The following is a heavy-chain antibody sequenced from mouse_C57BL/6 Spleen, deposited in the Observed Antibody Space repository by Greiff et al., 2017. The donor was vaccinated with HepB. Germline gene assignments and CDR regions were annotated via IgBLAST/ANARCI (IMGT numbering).Heavy chain of an antibody. CDR1: GYAFSSSW. CDR2: IYPGDGDT. CDR3: ALYDGYYVGYYAMDY. V-gene: IGHV1-82*01. D-gene: IGHD2-3*01. J-gene: IGHJ4*01. Sequence: VQLQQSGPELVKPGASVKISCKASGYAFSSSWMNWVKQRPGKGLEWIGRIYPGDGDTNYNGKFKGKATLTADKSSSTAYMQLSSLTSEDSAVYFCALYDGYYVGYYAMDYWGQGTSVTVSS.